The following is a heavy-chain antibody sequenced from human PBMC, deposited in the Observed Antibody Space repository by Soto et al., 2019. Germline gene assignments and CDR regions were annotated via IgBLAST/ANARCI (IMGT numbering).Heavy chain of an antibody. V-gene: IGHV3-7*01. D-gene: IGHD3-3*01. CDR2: IKGDGSEK. Sequence: EVQLVESGGGLVQPGGSLRLSCAASGFTFSSYWINWVRQTPGKGLEWVANIKGDGSEKYYVDSLKGRFTISRDNAKNSPYLHMNSLRAEDTAVYYCVRGTMAPGLDHWGQGTLVTVSS. CDR3: VRGTMAPGLDH. J-gene: IGHJ4*02. CDR1: GFTFSSYW.